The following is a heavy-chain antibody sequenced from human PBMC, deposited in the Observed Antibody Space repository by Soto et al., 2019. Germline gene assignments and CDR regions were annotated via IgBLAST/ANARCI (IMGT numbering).Heavy chain of an antibody. J-gene: IGHJ4*01. CDR3: ARGHYFGSGSTD. D-gene: IGHD3-10*01. CDR2: IYPSGTS. CDR1: GYSISGGGFS. V-gene: IGHV4-30-2*06. Sequence: SETLSLTCAVSGYSISGGGFSLNWIRQSPGKGLEWIGYIYPSGTSYFNPSLKSRVSISLDKSRNQFSLRLSSMTAADTAVYYCARGHYFGSGSTDWGHGTLVTVSS.